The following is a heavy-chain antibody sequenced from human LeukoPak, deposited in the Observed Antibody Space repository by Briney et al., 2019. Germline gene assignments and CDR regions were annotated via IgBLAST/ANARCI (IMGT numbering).Heavy chain of an antibody. J-gene: IGHJ4*02. V-gene: IGHV3-66*02. CDR1: GFTVSSNY. D-gene: IGHD3-3*01. CDR3: ARERFLEWSFDY. CDR2: IYSGGST. Sequence: QTGGSLRLSCAASGFTVSSNYMSWVRQAPGEGLEWVSVIYSGGSTYYADSVKGRFTISRDNSKNTLYLQMNSLRAEDTAVYYCARERFLEWSFDYWGQGTLVTVSS.